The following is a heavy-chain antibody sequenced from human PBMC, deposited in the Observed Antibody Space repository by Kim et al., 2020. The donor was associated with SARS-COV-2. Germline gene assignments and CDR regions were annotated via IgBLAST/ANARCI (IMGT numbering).Heavy chain of an antibody. V-gene: IGHV1-69*04. CDR2: IIPILGIA. CDR3: ARGVQLGRDNWFDP. J-gene: IGHJ5*02. CDR1: GGTFSSYA. D-gene: IGHD6-13*01. Sequence: SVKVSCKASGGTFSSYAISWVRQAPGQGLEWMGRIIPILGIANYAQKFQGRVTITADKSTSTAYMELSSLRSEDTAVYYCARGVQLGRDNWFDPWGQGTLVTVSS.